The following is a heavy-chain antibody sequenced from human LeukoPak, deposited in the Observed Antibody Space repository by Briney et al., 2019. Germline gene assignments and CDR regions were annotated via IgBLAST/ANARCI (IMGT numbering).Heavy chain of an antibody. D-gene: IGHD2-2*01. CDR1: GFTFSSYA. Sequence: GGSLRLSCAASGFTFSSYAMSWVRQAPGKGLEWVSAISGSGGSTYYADSVKGRFTISRDNSKNTLYLQMNSLRAEVTAVYYCAKMLGYCSSTSCHLYYYYGMDVWGQGTTVTVSS. CDR3: AKMLGYCSSTSCHLYYYYGMDV. J-gene: IGHJ6*02. V-gene: IGHV3-23*01. CDR2: ISGSGGST.